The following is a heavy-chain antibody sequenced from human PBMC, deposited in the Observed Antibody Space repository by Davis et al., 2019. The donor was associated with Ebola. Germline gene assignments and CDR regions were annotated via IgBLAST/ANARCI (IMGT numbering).Heavy chain of an antibody. J-gene: IGHJ4*02. CDR1: GFVFRSHW. V-gene: IGHV5-51*01. CDR3: ARGTTGVSTFFFFDS. CDR2: VIPGDSDP. Sequence: GESLKISCESSGFVFRSHWIGWVRQRPGKGLDWMGMVIPGDSDPVYSPSFQGQVTISVDTSTRTVHLQWSSLKASDTGIYYCARGTTGVSTFFFFDSWGQGTPVTVSS. D-gene: IGHD1-1*01.